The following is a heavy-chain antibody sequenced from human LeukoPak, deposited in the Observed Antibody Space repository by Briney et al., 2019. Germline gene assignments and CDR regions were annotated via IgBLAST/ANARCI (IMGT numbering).Heavy chain of an antibody. J-gene: IGHJ5*02. D-gene: IGHD3-10*01. CDR2: LDVTGKT. Sequence: SETLSLTCDVSGVSITKYLWNWIRQSPGKGLGWIGYLDVTGKTKYASFFESRVTISGDISKNQFSLRLTSLTAADTAVYFCARSKFGFGATNFDTWGQGTLVSVYS. V-gene: IGHV4-59*01. CDR1: GVSITKYL. CDR3: ARSKFGFGATNFDT.